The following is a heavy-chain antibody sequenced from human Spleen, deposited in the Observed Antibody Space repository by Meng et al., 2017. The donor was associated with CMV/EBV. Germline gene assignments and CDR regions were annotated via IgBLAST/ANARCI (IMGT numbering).Heavy chain of an antibody. Sequence: GESLKISCAASGFTFSSYGMHWVRQAPGKGLEWVAVIWYDGSNKYYADSVKGRFTISRDNSKNTLYLQMNSLRAEDTAVYYCARDRTTVVTPRPIYGMDVWGQGTTVTVSS. CDR1: GFTFSSYG. V-gene: IGHV3-33*01. J-gene: IGHJ6*02. CDR2: IWYDGSNK. CDR3: ARDRTTVVTPRPIYGMDV. D-gene: IGHD4-23*01.